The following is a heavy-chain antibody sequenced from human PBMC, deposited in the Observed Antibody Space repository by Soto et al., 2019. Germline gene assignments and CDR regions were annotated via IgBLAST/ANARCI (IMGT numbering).Heavy chain of an antibody. D-gene: IGHD3-22*01. CDR3: AKDTYYHDSSGYYVFDY. CDR1: GFSFSSYG. CDR2: ISYDGTNK. J-gene: IGHJ4*02. Sequence: GGSLRLSCAASGFSFSSYGMHWVRQAPGKGLEWVAVISYDGTNKNYADSVKGRFTISRDNSENTVYLQMNSLGTEDTAVYYCAKDTYYHDSSGYYVFDYWGQGTLVTVSS. V-gene: IGHV3-30*18.